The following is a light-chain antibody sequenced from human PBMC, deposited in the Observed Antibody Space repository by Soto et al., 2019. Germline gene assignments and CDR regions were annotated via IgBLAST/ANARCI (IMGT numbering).Light chain of an antibody. Sequence: QSVLTQPPSVSGAPGQRVTISCTGSSSNIGARYDVHWYQQLPGTAPKLLIYGNSNRPSGVPDRFSGSKSGTSASLAITGLQAEDEADYYCQSYDSSLSGYVVFGGGPKLTVL. V-gene: IGLV1-40*01. CDR2: GNS. CDR3: QSYDSSLSGYVV. J-gene: IGLJ2*01. CDR1: SSNIGARYD.